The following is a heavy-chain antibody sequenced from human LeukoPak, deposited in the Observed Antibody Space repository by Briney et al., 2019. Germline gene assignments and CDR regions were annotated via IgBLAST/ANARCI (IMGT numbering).Heavy chain of an antibody. CDR2: IFYSGST. CDR1: GGSISTSNYY. J-gene: IGHJ4*02. CDR3: ARRSQYYDYVWGSYRYTYYFDY. D-gene: IGHD3-16*02. Sequence: SETLSLTCTVSGGSISTSNYYWSWVRQPPGKGLEWIGNIFYSGSTYYSPSLKSRVTISLDTSRNQFSLKLNSVTAADTAVYYCARRSQYYDYVWGSYRYTYYFDYWGQGTLVTVSS. V-gene: IGHV4-39*01.